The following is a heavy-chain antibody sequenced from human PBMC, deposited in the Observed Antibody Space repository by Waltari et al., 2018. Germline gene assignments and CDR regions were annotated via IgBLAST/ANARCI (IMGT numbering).Heavy chain of an antibody. D-gene: IGHD2-15*01. CDR1: GFTFSSYA. J-gene: IGHJ4*02. V-gene: IGHV3-23*01. CDR2: ISGSGGST. Sequence: EVQLLESGGGLVQPGGSLRLSCAASGFTFSSYAMSWVRQAPGKGLEGVSAISGSGGSTYYADSVKGRFTISRDNSKNTLYLQMNSLRAEDTAVYYCAKGKGIGVVVAATIDYWGQGTLVTVSS. CDR3: AKGKGIGVVVAATIDY.